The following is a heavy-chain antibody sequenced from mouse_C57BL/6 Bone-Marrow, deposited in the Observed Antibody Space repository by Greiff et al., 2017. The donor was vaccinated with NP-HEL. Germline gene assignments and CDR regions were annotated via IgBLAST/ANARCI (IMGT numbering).Heavy chain of an antibody. CDR3: AREKLGRWGYFDY. J-gene: IGHJ2*01. D-gene: IGHD4-1*01. CDR1: GYSITSGYY. Sequence: DVQLQESGPGLVKPSQSLSLTCSVTGYSITSGYYWNWIRQFPGNKLEWMGYISYDGSNNYNPSLKNRISITRDTSKNQFFLKLNSVTTEDTATYYCAREKLGRWGYFDYWGQGTTLTVSS. CDR2: ISYDGSN. V-gene: IGHV3-6*01.